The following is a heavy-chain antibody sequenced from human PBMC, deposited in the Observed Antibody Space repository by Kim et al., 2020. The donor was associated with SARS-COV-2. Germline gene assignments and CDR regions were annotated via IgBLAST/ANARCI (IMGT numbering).Heavy chain of an antibody. Sequence: KYYADSVKGRFTISRDNSKNTLYLQMNSLRAEDTAVYYCAKVGKSGGFDYWGQGTLVTVSS. CDR2: K. V-gene: IGHV3-30*02. D-gene: IGHD3-10*01. CDR3: AKVGKSGGFDY. J-gene: IGHJ4*02.